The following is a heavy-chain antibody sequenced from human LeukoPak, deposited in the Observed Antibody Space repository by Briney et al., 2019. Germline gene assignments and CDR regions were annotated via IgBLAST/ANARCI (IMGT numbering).Heavy chain of an antibody. CDR2: ISGSGGST. D-gene: IGHD3/OR15-3a*01. CDR3: AKSLQSAWTHFDY. J-gene: IGHJ4*02. CDR1: GFTFNNYA. V-gene: IGHV3-23*01. Sequence: GGSLRLSYAASGFTFNNYAMSWDRQAPGKGLEWVSSISGSGGSTYYADSVKGRFTISRDNSKNTLSLQMNSLRAEDTAVYYCAKSLQSAWTHFDYWGQGTQVTVSS.